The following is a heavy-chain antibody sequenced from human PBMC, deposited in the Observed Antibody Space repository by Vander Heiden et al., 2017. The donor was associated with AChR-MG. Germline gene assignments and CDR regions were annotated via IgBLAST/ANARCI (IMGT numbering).Heavy chain of an antibody. V-gene: IGHV4-39*01. D-gene: IGHD5-12*01. J-gene: IGHJ5*02. CDR2: IYYGGRT. CDR1: GGSISSSSYY. Sequence: QLQLQESGPGLVKPSETLSLTCTVSGGSISSSSYYWVWIRQPPGKGLEWSGSIYYGGRTYYNPSLKSRVTISVDTSKNQFPLKLSSVTAADTAVYYCGGWLKGWFDPWGQGTLVTVSS. CDR3: GGWLKGWFDP.